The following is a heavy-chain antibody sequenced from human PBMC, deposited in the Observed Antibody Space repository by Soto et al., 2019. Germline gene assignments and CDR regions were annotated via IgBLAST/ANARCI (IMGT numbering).Heavy chain of an antibody. CDR1: GYTFTSSA. V-gene: IGHV1-18*01. CDR2: ISGYNGNT. J-gene: IGHJ5*02. D-gene: IGHD2-21*01. Sequence: QVQLVQSGAAVKKPGASVKVSCKASGYTFTSSAISWVRQAPGQGLEWMGWISGYNGNTNYAQTLQDRVTMTTDTSTNTAYMELRSLRSDDTAVYYCARLGIGERIWFDPWGQGSLVTVSS. CDR3: ARLGIGERIWFDP.